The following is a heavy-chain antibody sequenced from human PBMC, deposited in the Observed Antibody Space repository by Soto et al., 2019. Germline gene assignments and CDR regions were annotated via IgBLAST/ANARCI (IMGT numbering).Heavy chain of an antibody. J-gene: IGHJ6*02. V-gene: IGHV4-59*01. D-gene: IGHD5-12*01. Sequence: SWTLSLSCTVSGGPIRNDYGAWYRQAPGKGLEGIRHVYFSRSTHYNPSLNSRVTISVDTSKNHLFPTLSPMTALDTALSSCVRRLRCPELCGYFIYALGVWGQRPTVTVS. CDR1: GGPIRNDY. CDR3: VRRLRCPELCGYFIYALGV. CDR2: VYFSRST.